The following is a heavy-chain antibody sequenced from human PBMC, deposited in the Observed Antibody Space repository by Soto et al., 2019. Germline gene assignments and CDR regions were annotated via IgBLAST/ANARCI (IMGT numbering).Heavy chain of an antibody. V-gene: IGHV3-66*01. D-gene: IGHD5-18*01. Sequence: GGSLRLSCAASGFTVSSNYMSWVRQAPGKGLEWVSVIYSGGSTYYADSVKGRFTISRDNSKNTLYLQMNSLRAEDTAVYYFGKYQVELWFCDFYNWGKGTLVPVAS. CDR1: GFTVSSNY. CDR3: GKYQVELWFCDFYN. CDR2: IYSGGST. J-gene: IGHJ4*02.